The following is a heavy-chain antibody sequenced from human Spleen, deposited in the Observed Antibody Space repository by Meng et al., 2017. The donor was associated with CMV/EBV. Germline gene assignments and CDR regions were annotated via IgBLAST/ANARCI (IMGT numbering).Heavy chain of an antibody. J-gene: IGHJ6*02. D-gene: IGHD6-13*01. V-gene: IGHV3-49*04. CDR2: IRSKAYGETT. Sequence: GESLKISCTASGFTFGDYAMSWVRQAPGKGLEWVGFIRSKAYGETTEYAASVKGRFSISRDDSKSIAYLQMNSLKTEDTAVYYCTRDICCLGIAAAGYGMDVWGQGTTVTVSS. CDR3: TRDICCLGIAAAGYGMDV. CDR1: GFTFGDYA.